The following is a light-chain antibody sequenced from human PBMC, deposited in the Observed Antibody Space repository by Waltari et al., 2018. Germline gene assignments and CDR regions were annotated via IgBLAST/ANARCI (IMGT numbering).Light chain of an antibody. Sequence: SYELTQPPSVSVSPGQTASITCSGDKLGDKYACWYQQKPGQSPLLVIYQDSKRPAGIPERFSGSNSWNTATLTISGTQAMDEADYYCQAWDSSTAVVFGGGTKLTVL. V-gene: IGLV3-1*01. CDR3: QAWDSSTAVV. CDR2: QDS. J-gene: IGLJ2*01. CDR1: KLGDKY.